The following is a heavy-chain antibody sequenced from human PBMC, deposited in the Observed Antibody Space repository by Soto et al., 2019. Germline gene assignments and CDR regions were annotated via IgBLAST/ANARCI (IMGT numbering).Heavy chain of an antibody. J-gene: IGHJ3*02. Sequence: QVQLVQSGAEVKKPGASVKVSCKASGYTFTSYGISWVRQAPGQGLEWMGWISAYNGNTNYAQKLQGRVTMTTDTSTSKAYMELRSLRSADTAVYYCARQKKTGGTPDDAFDIWGQGTMVTVSS. CDR3: ARQKKTGGTPDDAFDI. V-gene: IGHV1-18*04. CDR1: GYTFTSYG. CDR2: ISAYNGNT. D-gene: IGHD7-27*01.